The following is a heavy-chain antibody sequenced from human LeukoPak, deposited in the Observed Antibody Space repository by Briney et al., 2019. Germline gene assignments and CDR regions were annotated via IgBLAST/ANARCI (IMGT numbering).Heavy chain of an antibody. CDR3: ARVKALYCSSTSCYRGAFDI. D-gene: IGHD2-2*02. J-gene: IGHJ3*02. CDR1: DYTFTSYG. CDR2: ISAYNGNR. V-gene: IGHV1-18*01. Sequence: ASVKVSCKASDYTFTSYGISWVRQAPGQGLEWVGWISAYNGNRNYVQKLQGRVTMTTDTSTSTAYMELRSLRSDDTAVYYCARVKALYCSSTSCYRGAFDIWGQGTMVTVSS.